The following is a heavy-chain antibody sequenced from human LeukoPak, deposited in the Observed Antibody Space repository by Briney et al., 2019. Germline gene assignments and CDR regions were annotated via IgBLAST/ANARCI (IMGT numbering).Heavy chain of an antibody. CDR3: GRSRRINASLYYYMDV. D-gene: IGHD2-15*01. V-gene: IGHV3-53*01. Sequence: GGSLRLSCTVSGFTVSSNSMSWVRQAPGKGLEWVSFIYSGGNTHYSDSVKGRFTISRDNSKNTVYLLMNSLRTEDTAVYYCGRSRRINASLYYYMDVWGKGTTVTVSS. CDR2: IYSGGNT. CDR1: GFTVSSNS. J-gene: IGHJ6*03.